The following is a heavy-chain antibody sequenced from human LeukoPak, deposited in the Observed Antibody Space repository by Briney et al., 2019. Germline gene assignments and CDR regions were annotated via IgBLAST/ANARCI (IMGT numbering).Heavy chain of an antibody. CDR3: ARTLWFGELNPVDY. CDR1: GYTFTSYD. Sequence: SVKVSCKASGYTFTSYDINWVRRATGQGLEWMGWMNPNSGNTGYAQKFQGRVTMTRNTSISKAYMELSSLRSEDTAVYYCARTLWFGELNPVDYWGQGTLVTVSS. D-gene: IGHD3-10*01. CDR2: MNPNSGNT. V-gene: IGHV1-8*01. J-gene: IGHJ4*02.